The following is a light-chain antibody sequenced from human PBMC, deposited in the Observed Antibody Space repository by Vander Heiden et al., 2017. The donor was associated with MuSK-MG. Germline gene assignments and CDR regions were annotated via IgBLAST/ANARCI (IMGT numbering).Light chain of an antibody. V-gene: IGKV2-28*01. J-gene: IGKJ2*01. CDR1: QSLLHSNGVNY. CDR2: FGS. Sequence: IVMTQSQLSRPVYPGEPATISCRSSQSLLHSNGVNYFDWYLQKPGQSPQLLIYFGSTRASGVPDRFSGSGSGTDFTLKISRVEAEDVGVYYCMQALQTPFTCGQGTKLEIK. CDR3: MQALQTPFT.